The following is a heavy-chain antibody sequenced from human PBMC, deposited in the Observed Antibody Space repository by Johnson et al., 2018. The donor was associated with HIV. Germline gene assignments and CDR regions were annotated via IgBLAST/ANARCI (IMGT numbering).Heavy chain of an antibody. CDR1: GFTFSSYG. CDR2: ISSDGCNK. V-gene: IGHV3-30*18. CDR3: AKCGDADAFDI. D-gene: IGHD3-10*01. J-gene: IGHJ3*02. Sequence: QVQLVESGGGVVQPGRSLRLSCAASGFTFSSYGMHWVRQAPGKGLEWVAVISSDGCNKYYEDSVKGRFTIARDNSKNTLYLQMNSLRAEDTAVYYCAKCGDADAFDIWGQGTMVTVSS.